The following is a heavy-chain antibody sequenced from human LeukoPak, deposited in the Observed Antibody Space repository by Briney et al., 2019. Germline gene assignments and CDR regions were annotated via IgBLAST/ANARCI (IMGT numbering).Heavy chain of an antibody. CDR3: ARNRGDPSYFDY. J-gene: IGHJ4*02. D-gene: IGHD4-17*01. CDR2: ISSSGGST. CDR1: GFTFSSYA. Sequence: PGGSLRLSCEASGFTFSSYAMSWVRQAPGKGLEWVSDISSSGGSTSYADSVKGRFTISRNNPKNSLYLQMNSLRAEDTAVYYCARNRGDPSYFDYWGQGTLVTVSS. V-gene: IGHV3-23*01.